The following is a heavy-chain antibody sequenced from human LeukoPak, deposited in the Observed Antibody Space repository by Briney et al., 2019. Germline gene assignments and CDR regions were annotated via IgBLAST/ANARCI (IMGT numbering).Heavy chain of an antibody. J-gene: IGHJ4*02. Sequence: KTSETLSLTCAVSGYSISSGYYWGWIRQPPGKGLEWIGSIYHSGSTYYNPSLKSRVTISVDTSKNQFSLKLGSVTAADTAVYYCARDIRYFDWLSPYYFDYWGQGTLVTVSS. CDR3: ARDIRYFDWLSPYYFDY. CDR2: IYHSGST. CDR1: GYSISSGYY. D-gene: IGHD3-9*01. V-gene: IGHV4-38-2*02.